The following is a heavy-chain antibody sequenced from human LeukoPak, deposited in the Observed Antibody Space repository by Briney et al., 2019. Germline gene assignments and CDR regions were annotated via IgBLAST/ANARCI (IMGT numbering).Heavy chain of an antibody. D-gene: IGHD3-10*01. Sequence: ASVKVSCKASGYTFTDYYMHWVRQAPGQGLEWMGWINPHSGGTDHAQKFQGRVTMTRDTSISTAYMELSRLRSDDTAVYYCARGLYYYSHYYYMDVWGKGTTVTVSS. V-gene: IGHV1-2*02. J-gene: IGHJ6*03. CDR1: GYTFTDYY. CDR3: ARGLYYYSHYYYMDV. CDR2: INPHSGGT.